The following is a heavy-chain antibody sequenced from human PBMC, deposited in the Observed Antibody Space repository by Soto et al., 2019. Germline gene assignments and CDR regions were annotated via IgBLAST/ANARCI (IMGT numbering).Heavy chain of an antibody. V-gene: IGHV4-39*01. CDR3: ARRGDYGDYGRFDP. J-gene: IGHJ5*02. Sequence: SETLSLTCTVSGDSISSSSYYWGWIRQPPGKGLEWIGSIYYSGSTFYNPSLKGRVTISVDTSKNQFSLKLSSVTAADTAVYYCARRGDYGDYGRFDPWGQGTLVTVSS. CDR1: GDSISSSSYY. CDR2: IYYSGST. D-gene: IGHD4-17*01.